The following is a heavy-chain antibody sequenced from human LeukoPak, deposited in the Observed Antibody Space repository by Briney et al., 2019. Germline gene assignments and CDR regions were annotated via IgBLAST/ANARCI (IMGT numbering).Heavy chain of an antibody. CDR2: IYYSGST. D-gene: IGHD6-13*01. CDR3: ARHGLGLASSWYPVSYYYYGMDV. J-gene: IGHJ6*02. Sequence: SETLSLTCTVSGGSISSSSYYWGWIRQPPGKGLEWIGSIYYSGSTYYNPSLKSRVTISVDTSKNQFSLKLSSVTAADTAVDYCARHGLGLASSWYPVSYYYYGMDVWGQGTTVTVSS. V-gene: IGHV4-39*01. CDR1: GGSISSSSYY.